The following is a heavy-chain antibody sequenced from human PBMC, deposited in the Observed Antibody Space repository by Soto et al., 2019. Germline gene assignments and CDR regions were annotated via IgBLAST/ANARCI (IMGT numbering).Heavy chain of an antibody. CDR3: ARDSSGGYSSDV. Sequence: QVQVQESGPGLVKPSQTLSLTCTVSDGSIIKGGYYWGWIRHNQGKGMEWIGYIYYTGTTYYNPSLRSRVTISVGASKTQFALKLTSGTAADTAVYFCARDSSGGYSSDVWGQGTTVTVFS. J-gene: IGHJ6*02. D-gene: IGHD5-18*01. CDR2: IYYTGTT. V-gene: IGHV4-31*03. CDR1: DGSIIKGGYY.